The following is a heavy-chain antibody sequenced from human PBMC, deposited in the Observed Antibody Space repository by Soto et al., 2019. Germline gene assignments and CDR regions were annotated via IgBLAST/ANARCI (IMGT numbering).Heavy chain of an antibody. CDR3: ASKVRVTNYVCYGMDV. J-gene: IGHJ6*02. D-gene: IGHD1-7*01. Sequence: QVQLVESGGGVVQPGGALRLSCAASGFSFNTSGMHWVRQAPGKGLEWVAGIAHDGSQEFYVNYVRGRFTISRDNSKNKVFLQMKRLTTGHTAVYYCASKVRVTNYVCYGMDVWGQGTPVTVSS. CDR1: GFSFNTSG. CDR2: IAHDGSQE. V-gene: IGHV3-30*03.